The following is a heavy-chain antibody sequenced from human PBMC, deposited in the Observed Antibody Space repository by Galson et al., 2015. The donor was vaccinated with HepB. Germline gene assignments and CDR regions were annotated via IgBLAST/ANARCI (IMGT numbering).Heavy chain of an antibody. CDR3: VKDSYYDILTGPDY. V-gene: IGHV3-64D*06. D-gene: IGHD3-9*01. CDR1: GFTFSSYA. J-gene: IGHJ4*02. Sequence: SLRLSCAASGFTFSSYAMHWVRQAPGKGLEYVSAISSNGGSTYYADSVKGRFTISRDNSKNTLYLQMSSLRAEDTAVYYCVKDSYYDILTGPDYWGQGTLVTVSS. CDR2: ISSNGGST.